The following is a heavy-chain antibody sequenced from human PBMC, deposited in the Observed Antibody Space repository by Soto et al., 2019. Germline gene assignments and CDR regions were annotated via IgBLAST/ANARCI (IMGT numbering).Heavy chain of an antibody. CDR2: INPNSGGT. D-gene: IGHD1-7*01. CDR1: GYTFTGYY. J-gene: IGHJ6*02. CDR3: ARGGDLELLSYYYGMDV. Sequence: GASVKVSCKASGYTFTGYYMHWVRQAPGQGLEWMGWINPNSGGTNYAQKFQGWVTMTRDTSISTAYMELSRLRSDDTAVYYCARGGDLELLSYYYGMDVWGQGTTVTVSS. V-gene: IGHV1-2*04.